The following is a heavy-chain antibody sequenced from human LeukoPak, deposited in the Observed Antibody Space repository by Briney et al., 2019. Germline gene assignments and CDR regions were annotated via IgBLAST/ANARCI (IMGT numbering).Heavy chain of an antibody. Sequence: GESLKISCKGSGYSFTRYWIGWVRQMPGKGLEWMGIIYPGDSDTRYSPSFQGQVTISGDKSNSTAYLQWSSLKASDTAMYYCARGGDSYAPYYYGMDVWGQGTTVTVFS. V-gene: IGHV5-51*01. CDR2: IYPGDSDT. CDR3: ARGGDSYAPYYYGMDV. CDR1: GYSFTRYW. D-gene: IGHD5-18*01. J-gene: IGHJ6*02.